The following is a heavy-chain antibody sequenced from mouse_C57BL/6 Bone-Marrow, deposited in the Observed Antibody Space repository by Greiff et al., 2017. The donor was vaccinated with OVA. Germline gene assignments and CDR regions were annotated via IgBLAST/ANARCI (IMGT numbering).Heavy chain of an antibody. CDR1: GFTFSDYY. Sequence: EVMLVESGGGLVQPGGSLKLSCAASGFTFSDYYMYWVRQTPEKRLEWVAYISNGGGSTYYPDTVKGRFTISRDNAKNTLYLQMNRLKSEDTAMYYCARLGHYYGSSPYYAMDYWGQGTSVTVSS. J-gene: IGHJ4*01. CDR2: ISNGGGST. V-gene: IGHV5-12*01. D-gene: IGHD1-1*01. CDR3: ARLGHYYGSSPYYAMDY.